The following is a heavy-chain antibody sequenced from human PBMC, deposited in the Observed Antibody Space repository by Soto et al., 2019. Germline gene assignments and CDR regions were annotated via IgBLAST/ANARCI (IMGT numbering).Heavy chain of an antibody. Sequence: GDSLKISCAASGFTLSGSAVHWVRQASGKGLEWVGRIRSKTHSYATEYIASVKGRFTMSRDDSNNTAYLQMNGLKTDDTAVYYCTRSGGSYSFGYWGQGTLVTVSS. CDR2: IRSKTHSYAT. CDR3: TRSGGSYSFGY. D-gene: IGHD1-26*01. J-gene: IGHJ4*02. V-gene: IGHV3-73*01. CDR1: GFTLSGSA.